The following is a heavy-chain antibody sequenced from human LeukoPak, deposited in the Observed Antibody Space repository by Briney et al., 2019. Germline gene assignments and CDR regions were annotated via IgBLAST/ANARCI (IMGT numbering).Heavy chain of an antibody. J-gene: IGHJ5*02. CDR3: ARSEGHLVSWFDP. Sequence: GESLKISCKGSGYSFTTYWIGWVRQMPGKGLEWMGIIYPGDSDIRYSPPFQGQVTISADKSISTAYLQWSSLKASDTAIYYCARSEGHLVSWFDPWGQGTLVTVSS. D-gene: IGHD6-6*01. V-gene: IGHV5-51*01. CDR2: IYPGDSDI. CDR1: GYSFTTYW.